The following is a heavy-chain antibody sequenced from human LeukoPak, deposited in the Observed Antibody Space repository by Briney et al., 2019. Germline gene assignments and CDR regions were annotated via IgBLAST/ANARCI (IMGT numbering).Heavy chain of an antibody. Sequence: PGGSLRLSCAASGFTFSSYAMSWVRQAPGKGLEWVSAISGSGGSTYYADSVKGRFTISRDNSKNTLYLQMNSLRAEDTAVYYCAKDSRPGYCSSTSCYGNWFDPWGQGTLVTVSS. J-gene: IGHJ5*02. CDR3: AKDSRPGYCSSTSCYGNWFDP. CDR1: GFTFSSYA. D-gene: IGHD2-2*03. V-gene: IGHV3-23*01. CDR2: ISGSGGST.